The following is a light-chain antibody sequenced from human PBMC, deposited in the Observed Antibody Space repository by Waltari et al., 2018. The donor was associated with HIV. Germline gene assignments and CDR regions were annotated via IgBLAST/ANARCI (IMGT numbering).Light chain of an antibody. V-gene: IGLV2-23*02. Sequence: QSAMTQPASVSGSPGSPLTISCTGTSSDVGTSNVVSWYQQHPGKAPKLMIYEVSKRPAGVSNLFSGSKSGNTASLTISGLQAEDEADYYCCSYAGSSTHVFGTGAKVTVL. CDR3: CSYAGSSTHV. CDR2: EVS. CDR1: SSDVGTSNV. J-gene: IGLJ1*01.